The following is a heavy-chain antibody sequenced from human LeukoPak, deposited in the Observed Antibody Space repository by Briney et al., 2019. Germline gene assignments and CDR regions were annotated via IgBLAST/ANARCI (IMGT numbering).Heavy chain of an antibody. D-gene: IGHD3-10*02. CDR1: GYTFSSYA. J-gene: IGHJ6*04. Sequence: GGSLRLSCAASGYTFSSYAMGWVRQAPGKGLEWVSYISSSGSTIYYADSVKGRFTISRDNAKNSLYLQMNSLRAEDTAVYYCAELGITMIGGVWGKGTTVTISS. V-gene: IGHV3-48*03. CDR3: AELGITMIGGV. CDR2: ISSSGSTI.